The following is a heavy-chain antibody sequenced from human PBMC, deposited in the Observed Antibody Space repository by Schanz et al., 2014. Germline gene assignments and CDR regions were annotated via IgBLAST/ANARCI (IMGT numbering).Heavy chain of an antibody. CDR3: AREQIMAAAGLVDY. CDR2: FIVDSGNT. CDR1: GFTFSNYA. J-gene: IGHJ4*01. V-gene: IGHV3-23*04. D-gene: IGHD6-13*01. Sequence: EADLVESGGGLIQRGESLRLSCAASGFTFSNYAMSWVRQAPGKGLEWVSGFIVDSGNTYYAGSVKGRFSISRDYSKNTLYLQMNSLRAEDTAVYYCAREQIMAAAGLVDYWGHGTLVTVSS.